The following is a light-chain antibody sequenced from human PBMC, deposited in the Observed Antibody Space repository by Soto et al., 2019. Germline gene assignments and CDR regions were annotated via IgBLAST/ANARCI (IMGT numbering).Light chain of an antibody. CDR2: DVS. Sequence: QSALTQPASVSGSPGQSITISCTGTSSDVGGYNYVSWYQQHPGKAPKLLIYDVSNRPSGVSNRFSGSKSGNTASLTISGLQAEDEDDYYYSSYTSSSTPQVFGGGTKLTVL. CDR3: SSYTSSSTPQV. J-gene: IGLJ2*01. CDR1: SSDVGGYNY. V-gene: IGLV2-14*01.